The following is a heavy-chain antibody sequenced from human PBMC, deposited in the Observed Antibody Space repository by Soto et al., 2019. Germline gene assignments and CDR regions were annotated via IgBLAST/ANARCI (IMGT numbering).Heavy chain of an antibody. CDR3: ARDTGIGMIGNSYFDY. V-gene: IGHV3-48*02. D-gene: IGHD3-22*01. J-gene: IGHJ4*02. Sequence: GGSLRLSCAASGFTFSSYSMNWVRQAPGKGLEWVSYISSSSSTIYYADSVKGRFTISRDNAKNSLYLQMNSLRDEDTAVYYCARDTGIGMIGNSYFDYWGQGTLVTVSS. CDR1: GFTFSSYS. CDR2: ISSSSSTI.